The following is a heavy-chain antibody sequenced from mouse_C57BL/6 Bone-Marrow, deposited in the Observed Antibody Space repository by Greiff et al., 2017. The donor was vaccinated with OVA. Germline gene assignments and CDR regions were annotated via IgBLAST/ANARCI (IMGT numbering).Heavy chain of an antibody. V-gene: IGHV1-59*01. J-gene: IGHJ1*03. D-gene: IGHD1-1*01. CDR1: GYTFTSYW. Sequence: QVQLKQPGAELVRPGTSVKLSCKASGYTFTSYWMHWVKQRPGQGLEWIGVIDPSDSYTNYNQKFKGKATLTVDTSSSTAYMQLSSLTSEDSAVYYCAREGDYYGSLWYFDVWGTGTTVTVSS. CDR2: IDPSDSYT. CDR3: AREGDYYGSLWYFDV.